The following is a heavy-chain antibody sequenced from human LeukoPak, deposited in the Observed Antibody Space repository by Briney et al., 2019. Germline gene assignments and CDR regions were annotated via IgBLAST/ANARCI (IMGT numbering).Heavy chain of an antibody. Sequence: GGSLRLSCAASGFTFSRYAMDWVRQAPGKGLEWVGRIKSKTDGGTTDYAAPVKGRFTISRDDSKNTPYLQMNSLKTEDTAVYYCTTAFGYGDYFVYWGQGTLVTVSS. CDR2: IKSKTDGGTT. J-gene: IGHJ4*02. D-gene: IGHD4-17*01. V-gene: IGHV3-15*01. CDR1: GFTFSRYA. CDR3: TTAFGYGDYFVY.